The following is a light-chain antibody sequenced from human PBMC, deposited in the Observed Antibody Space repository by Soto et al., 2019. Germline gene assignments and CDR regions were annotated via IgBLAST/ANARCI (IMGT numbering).Light chain of an antibody. V-gene: IGLV2-18*02. J-gene: IGLJ1*01. CDR3: RSYTSRSTFV. Sequence: QSALTQPPSVSGSPGQSVTISCTGTSSDVGSYNRVSWYQQPPGTAPKLMIYEVSNRPSGVPDRFSGSKSGNTASLTISGLQAEDEADYYCRSYTSRSTFVFGPGTNVTV. CDR1: SSDVGSYNR. CDR2: EVS.